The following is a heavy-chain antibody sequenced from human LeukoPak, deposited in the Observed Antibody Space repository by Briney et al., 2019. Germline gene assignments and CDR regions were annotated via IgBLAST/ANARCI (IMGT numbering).Heavy chain of an antibody. CDR1: GFTFSSYW. CDR2: INSDGSST. D-gene: IGHD6-19*01. J-gene: IGHJ4*02. Sequence: GGSLRLSCAASGFTFSSYWMHWVRQAPGKGLVWVSRINSDGSSTSYADSVKGRFTISRDNAKNTLYLQMNSLRAEDTAVYYCASRSSGWHSFDYWGQGTLVTVSS. V-gene: IGHV3-74*01. CDR3: ASRSSGWHSFDY.